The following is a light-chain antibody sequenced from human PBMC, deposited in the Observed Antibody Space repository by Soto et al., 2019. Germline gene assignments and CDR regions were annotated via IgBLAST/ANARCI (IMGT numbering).Light chain of an antibody. J-gene: IGKJ3*01. CDR3: QEYSSVPF. V-gene: IGKV1-27*01. Sequence: DIQMTQSPTSLSASVGDRVTITCRASQGIRNYVAWYQQIPGKAPKLLIYAASTLQSGVTSRFSGSGSGTDFTLTINGLQTEDVATYCCQEYSSVPFFGRRTKVEIK. CDR2: AAS. CDR1: QGIRNY.